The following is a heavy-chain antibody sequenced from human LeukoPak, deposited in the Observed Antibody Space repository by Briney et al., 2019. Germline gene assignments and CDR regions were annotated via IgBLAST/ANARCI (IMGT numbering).Heavy chain of an antibody. J-gene: IGHJ4*02. Sequence: SVKVSCKASGFTSTNFVVQWVRQARGQRLEWIGWIIVGSGATKCAQDFQERVTITRDLSTSTLYMELRSLTSEDTAVYYCAADLSNPRMGASYLDSWGQGTLVTVSS. CDR1: GFTSTNFV. D-gene: IGHD3-16*01. CDR2: IIVGSGAT. V-gene: IGHV1-58*01. CDR3: AADLSNPRMGASYLDS.